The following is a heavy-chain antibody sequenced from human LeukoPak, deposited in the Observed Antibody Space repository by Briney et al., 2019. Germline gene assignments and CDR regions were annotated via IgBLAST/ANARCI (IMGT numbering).Heavy chain of an antibody. CDR1: GGTFSSYA. Sequence: SVKVSCKASGGTFSSYAISWVRQAPGRGLEWMGRIIPILGIANYAQKFQGRVTITADKSTSTAYMELSSLRSEDTAVYYCARTTNYYYGMDVWGQGTTVTVSS. V-gene: IGHV1-69*04. D-gene: IGHD4-17*01. J-gene: IGHJ6*02. CDR2: IIPILGIA. CDR3: ARTTNYYYGMDV.